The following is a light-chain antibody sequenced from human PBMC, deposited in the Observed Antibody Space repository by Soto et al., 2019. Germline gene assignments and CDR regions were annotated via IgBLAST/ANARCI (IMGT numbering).Light chain of an antibody. CDR2: AAS. CDR3: QQSYSTPPRFT. V-gene: IGKV1-39*01. J-gene: IGKJ3*01. Sequence: DIQMTQSPSSLSASVGDRVTITCRASQSISSYLNWYQQKPGKAPKLLIYAASSLQSGVPSRFSGSGSGTDFTLTISSLQPEDFATYYCQQSYSTPPRFTFGPGTKVGIK. CDR1: QSISSY.